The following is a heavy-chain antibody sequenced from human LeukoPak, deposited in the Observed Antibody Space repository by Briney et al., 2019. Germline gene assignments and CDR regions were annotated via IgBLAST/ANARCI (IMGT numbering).Heavy chain of an antibody. CDR2: IIPILGIA. CDR1: GGTFSSYA. J-gene: IGHJ4*02. Sequence: SVKVSCKASGGTFSSYAISWVRQAPGQGLEWMGRIIPILGIANYAQKFQGRVTITADKSTSTAYMELSSLRSEDTAVYYCAIRYSSGWPDYWGQGTLVTVSS. CDR3: AIRYSSGWPDY. D-gene: IGHD6-19*01. V-gene: IGHV1-69*04.